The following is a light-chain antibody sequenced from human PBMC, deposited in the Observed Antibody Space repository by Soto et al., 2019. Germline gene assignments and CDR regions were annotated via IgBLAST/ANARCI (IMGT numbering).Light chain of an antibody. V-gene: IGKV3-20*01. Sequence: EIVLTQSPGTLSLSPGERATLSCRASQSGSGSYLAWYQQKPGQAPRLLISGASRRATGIPDRFSGSGSGTDFTLTISSLEPEDFAVYYCQQYGKSPLTVGGGTKADIK. CDR3: QQYGKSPLT. J-gene: IGKJ4*01. CDR2: GAS. CDR1: QSGSGSY.